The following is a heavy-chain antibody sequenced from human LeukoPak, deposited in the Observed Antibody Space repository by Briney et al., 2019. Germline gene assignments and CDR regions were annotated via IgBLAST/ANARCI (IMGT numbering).Heavy chain of an antibody. D-gene: IGHD4-17*01. J-gene: IGHJ6*04. Sequence: PGGSLRLSCAASGFTFSSYAMHWVRQAPGKGLEWVAVISYDGSNKYYADSVKGRFTISRDNSKNTLYLQMNSLRAEDTAVYYCARGGDYGDFNGMDAWGKGTTVTVSS. V-gene: IGHV3-30*04. CDR2: ISYDGSNK. CDR1: GFTFSSYA. CDR3: ARGGDYGDFNGMDA.